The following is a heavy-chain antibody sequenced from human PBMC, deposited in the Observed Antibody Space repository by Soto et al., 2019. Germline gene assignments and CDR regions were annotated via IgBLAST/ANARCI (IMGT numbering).Heavy chain of an antibody. Sequence: PSETLSLTCTVSGGSISSYYWSWIRQPPGKGLEWIGYIYYSGSTNYNPSLKSRVTISVDTSKNQFSLKLSSVTAADTAVYYCGRDVGYDFWGGFSWSAPWGQGPLVPVPS. D-gene: IGHD3-3*01. CDR3: GRDVGYDFWGGFSWSAP. CDR2: IYYSGST. V-gene: IGHV4-59*01. J-gene: IGHJ5*02. CDR1: GGSISSYY.